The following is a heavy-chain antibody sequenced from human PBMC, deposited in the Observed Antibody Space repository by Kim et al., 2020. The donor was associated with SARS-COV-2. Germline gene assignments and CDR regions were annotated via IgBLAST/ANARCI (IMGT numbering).Heavy chain of an antibody. Sequence: GGSLRLSCVVSGFTFNTYAMSWVRQAPGKGLEWVSAISGGGGKTYYADSVKGRFTISRDNSKNTLYLQMNFLRADDTAVYYCAKSHYDNAWYNFEYWGQGSLVTVSS. J-gene: IGHJ4*02. CDR1: GFTFNTYA. V-gene: IGHV3-23*01. CDR2: ISGGGGKT. D-gene: IGHD1-1*01. CDR3: AKSHYDNAWYNFEY.